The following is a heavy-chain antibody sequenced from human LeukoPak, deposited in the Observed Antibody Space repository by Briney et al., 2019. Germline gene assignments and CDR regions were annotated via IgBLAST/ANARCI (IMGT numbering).Heavy chain of an antibody. CDR1: GGSISSYY. CDR3: ARHVGSGSSSWYRGWYFDY. J-gene: IGHJ4*02. V-gene: IGHV4-59*08. D-gene: IGHD6-13*01. CDR2: IYYSGST. Sequence: SETLSLTCTVSGGSISSYYWSWIRQPPGKGLEWIGYIYYSGSTNYNPSLKSRVTISVDTSKNQFSLKLSSVTAADTAVYYCARHVGSGSSSWYRGWYFDYWGQGTLVTVSS.